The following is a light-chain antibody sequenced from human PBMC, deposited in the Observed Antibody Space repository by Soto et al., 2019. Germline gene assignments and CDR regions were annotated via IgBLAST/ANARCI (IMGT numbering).Light chain of an antibody. Sequence: DIQMTQSPSSMSASVGDRVTITCRASQGISNWLAWYQQKPGKAPELLIYAASNLQGGVPSRFSGSGSGTDFSLTISSLQPEDSATYYCQQAKSFPRTFGQGTKVEIK. CDR3: QQAKSFPRT. V-gene: IGKV1-12*01. CDR2: AAS. CDR1: QGISNW. J-gene: IGKJ1*01.